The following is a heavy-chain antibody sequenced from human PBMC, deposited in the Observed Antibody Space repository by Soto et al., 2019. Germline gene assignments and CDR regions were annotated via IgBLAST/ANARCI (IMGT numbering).Heavy chain of an antibody. J-gene: IGHJ4*02. Sequence: QVQLQQWGAGLLKPSETLSLTCAVYGGSFSGYYWTWIRQPPGTGLEWIGEINHSGSTNYNPSLKSRVSISVDTSQNQFSLKLTSVTAADSAVYYCERDKITGLFDYWGQGTLVTVSS. D-gene: IGHD2-8*02. CDR2: INHSGST. V-gene: IGHV4-34*01. CDR3: ERDKITGLFDY. CDR1: GGSFSGYY.